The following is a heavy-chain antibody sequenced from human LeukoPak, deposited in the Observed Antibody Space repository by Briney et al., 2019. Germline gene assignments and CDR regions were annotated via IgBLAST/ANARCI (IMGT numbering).Heavy chain of an antibody. D-gene: IGHD5-12*01. J-gene: IGHJ6*02. CDR3: ARGPLRGIVATILFSHYYYGMDV. Sequence: SEALSLTCAAYGGSFSGYHWSWIRQPPGKGLEWIGEINHSGSTNYNPSLKSRVTISVDTSKNQFSLKLSSVTAADTAVYYCARGPLRGIVATILFSHYYYGMDVWGQGTTVTVSS. CDR1: GGSFSGYH. V-gene: IGHV4-34*01. CDR2: INHSGST.